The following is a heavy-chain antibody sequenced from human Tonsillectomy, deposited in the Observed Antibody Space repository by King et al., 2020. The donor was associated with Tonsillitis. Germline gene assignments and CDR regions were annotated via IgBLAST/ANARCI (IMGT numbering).Heavy chain of an antibody. CDR2: IKEDGTEK. D-gene: IGHD3-16*01. Sequence: QLVQSGGGLVQPGGSLRLSCAASGFTFSSYWMSWVRQSPGKGLEWVANIKEDGTEKYYVDSVKGRFTISRDNAQNSLYLQMDSLRAEDTAVYYCARVGRGAGSAYRDFDHWGQGTLVIVSS. CDR3: ARVGRGAGSAYRDFDH. J-gene: IGHJ4*02. V-gene: IGHV3-7*01. CDR1: GFTFSSYW.